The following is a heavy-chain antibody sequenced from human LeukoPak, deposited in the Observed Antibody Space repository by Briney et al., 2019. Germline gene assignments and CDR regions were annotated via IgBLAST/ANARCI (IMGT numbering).Heavy chain of an antibody. Sequence: ASLKVSCKASGYTFTNYGIHWVRQAPGQGLEWMGWISAYNGNTNSAQKLQGRVTMTTDTSTSTAYMELRSLRSDDTAVYYCARTQYYGSGGYDYYYYYMDVWGKGTTVTVSS. J-gene: IGHJ6*03. CDR1: GYTFTNYG. CDR3: ARTQYYGSGGYDYYYYYMDV. V-gene: IGHV1-18*01. D-gene: IGHD3-10*01. CDR2: ISAYNGNT.